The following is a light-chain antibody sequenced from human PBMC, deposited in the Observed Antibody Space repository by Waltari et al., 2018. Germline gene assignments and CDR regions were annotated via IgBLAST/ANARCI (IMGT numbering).Light chain of an antibody. J-gene: IGLJ2*01. CDR3: ASWDGSLGGVI. CDR1: NYNTGNNF. Sequence: QSVLSQPPSASGTPGQRVTISCSGSNYNTGNNFVNWYHQLPGTAPKLPIYRNNQRPSGVPDRFSGSKSGTSASLAISGLRSEDEADYYCASWDGSLGGVIFGGGTKLTVL. V-gene: IGLV1-47*01. CDR2: RNN.